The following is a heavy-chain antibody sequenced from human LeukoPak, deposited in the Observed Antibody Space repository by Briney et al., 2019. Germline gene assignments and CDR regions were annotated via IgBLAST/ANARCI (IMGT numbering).Heavy chain of an antibody. CDR2: IYHSGRT. D-gene: IGHD6-6*01. CDR1: GGSFSGYY. Sequence: SETLSLTCAVYGGSFSGYYWGWIRQPPGKGLEWIGSIYHSGRTYYNPSLKSRVSISVDTSKNQFSLKLSSVTAADTAVYYCARDQVDRSIAAPGAYWGQGTLVTVSS. CDR3: ARDQVDRSIAAPGAY. V-gene: IGHV4-38-2*02. J-gene: IGHJ4*02.